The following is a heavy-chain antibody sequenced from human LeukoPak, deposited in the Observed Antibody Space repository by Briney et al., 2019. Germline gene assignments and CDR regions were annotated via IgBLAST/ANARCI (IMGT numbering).Heavy chain of an antibody. CDR2: ISSSSSYI. CDR3: ARARGYSNYFSFDY. Sequence: GGFLRPSCAASGFTFSSYSMNWVRQAPGKGLEWVSSISSSSSYIYYADSVKGRFTISRDNAKNSLYLQMNSLRAEDTAVYYCARARGYSNYFSFDYWGQGTLVTVSS. CDR1: GFTFSSYS. V-gene: IGHV3-21*01. D-gene: IGHD4-11*01. J-gene: IGHJ4*02.